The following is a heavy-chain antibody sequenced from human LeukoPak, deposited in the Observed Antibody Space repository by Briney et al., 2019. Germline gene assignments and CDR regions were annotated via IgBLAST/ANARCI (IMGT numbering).Heavy chain of an antibody. CDR1: GFTFSSYA. Sequence: PGGSLRLSCAASGFTFSSYAMSWVRQAPGKGLEWVSLIYSDGRTDYADSAKGRFTISRDNSKNTLYLQMNSLRAEDTAVYYCARDGGSYYPYFYYYYMDVWGKGTTVTVSS. D-gene: IGHD1-26*01. CDR2: IYSDGRT. J-gene: IGHJ6*03. V-gene: IGHV3-66*01. CDR3: ARDGGSYYPYFYYYYMDV.